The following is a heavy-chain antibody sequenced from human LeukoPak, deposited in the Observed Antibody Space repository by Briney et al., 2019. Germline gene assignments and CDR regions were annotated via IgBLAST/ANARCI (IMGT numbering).Heavy chain of an antibody. V-gene: IGHV4-34*01. D-gene: IGHD2-2*01. Sequence: GEINHSGSTNYNPSLKSRVTISVDTSKNQFSLKLSSVTAADTAVYYCARGWGSTSCSDYWGQGTLVTVSS. CDR2: INHSGST. J-gene: IGHJ4*02. CDR3: ARGWGSTSCSDY.